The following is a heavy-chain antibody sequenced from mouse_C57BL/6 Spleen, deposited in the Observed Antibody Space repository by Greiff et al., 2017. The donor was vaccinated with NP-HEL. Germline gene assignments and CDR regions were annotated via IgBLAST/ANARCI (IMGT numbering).Heavy chain of an antibody. CDR2: IDTSDSET. D-gene: IGHD2-2*01. Sequence: QVQLQQPGAELVRPGSSVKLSCKASGYTFTSYWMHWVKQRPIQGLEWIGNIDTSDSETHYNQKFKDKATLTVDKSSSTAYMQLSSLTSDDSAFYYCAYGYADFDYWGQGTTLTVSS. CDR3: AYGYADFDY. J-gene: IGHJ2*01. V-gene: IGHV1-52*01. CDR1: GYTFTSYW.